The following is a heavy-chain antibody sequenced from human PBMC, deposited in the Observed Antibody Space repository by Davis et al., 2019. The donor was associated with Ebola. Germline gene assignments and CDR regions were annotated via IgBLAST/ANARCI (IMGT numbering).Heavy chain of an antibody. V-gene: IGHV5-51*01. Sequence: KVSCKGSGYSFTSYWIGWVRQMPGKGLEWMGIIYPGDSDTRYSPSLQGQVTISADKSTSTAYLQWSSLEASDTAMYYCARRGIVVVTAKDAFDIWGQGTMVTVSS. J-gene: IGHJ3*02. CDR1: GYSFTSYW. CDR2: IYPGDSDT. D-gene: IGHD2-21*02. CDR3: ARRGIVVVTAKDAFDI.